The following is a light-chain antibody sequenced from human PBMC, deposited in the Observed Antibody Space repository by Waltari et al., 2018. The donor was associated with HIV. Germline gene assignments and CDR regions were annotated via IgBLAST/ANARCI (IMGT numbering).Light chain of an antibody. J-gene: IGLJ1*01. CDR1: KLGNQY. Sequence: SYELTQPPSVSVSPGQTASITCSGDKLGNQYASWYQQKPGQSPVLVMYQDTKRPSGIPERFSGSNSGNTATLTISGTQAVDEADYYCQAWDRSTAYVFGTGTKVTVL. CDR2: QDT. V-gene: IGLV3-1*01. CDR3: QAWDRSTAYV.